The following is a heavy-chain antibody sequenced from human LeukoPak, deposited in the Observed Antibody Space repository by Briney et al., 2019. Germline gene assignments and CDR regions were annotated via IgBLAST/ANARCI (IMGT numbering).Heavy chain of an antibody. D-gene: IGHD3-22*01. CDR1: GGSISSYY. CDR2: IYYSGST. CDR3: ARAYYPDSNAPYYFDY. Sequence: SETLSLTCTVSGGSISSYYWSWIRQPPGKGLEWIGHIYYSGSTNYNPSLKSRVTISVDTSKNHFSLKLNSVTAADTAVYYCARAYYPDSNAPYYFDYWGQGTLVTVSS. V-gene: IGHV4-59*08. J-gene: IGHJ4*02.